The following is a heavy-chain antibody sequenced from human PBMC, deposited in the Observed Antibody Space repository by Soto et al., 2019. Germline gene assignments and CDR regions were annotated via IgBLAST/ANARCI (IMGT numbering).Heavy chain of an antibody. CDR1: GYTFTGYY. CDR2: INPNSGGT. D-gene: IGHD3-3*01. V-gene: IGHV1-2*04. J-gene: IGHJ4*02. Sequence: ASVKVSCRASGYTFTGYYMHWVRQAPGQGLEWMGWINPNSGGTNYAQKFQGWVTMTRDTSISTAYMELSRPRSDDTAVYYCARGPSITIFGVVNLGIDYWGQGTLVTVSS. CDR3: ARGPSITIFGVVNLGIDY.